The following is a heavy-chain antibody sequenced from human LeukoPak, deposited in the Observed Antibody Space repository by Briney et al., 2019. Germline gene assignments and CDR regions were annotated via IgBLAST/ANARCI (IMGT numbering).Heavy chain of an antibody. Sequence: GRSLRLSCAASALTFSSYVMHWVRQAPGKGLEWVAVVSYDGSNKYYADSVKGRFTISRDNSKNTLYLQMNSLRAEDTAVYYCARDGAYSSSLLYFDYWGQGTLVTVSS. CDR3: ARDGAYSSSLLYFDY. J-gene: IGHJ4*02. V-gene: IGHV3-30*04. CDR2: VSYDGSNK. D-gene: IGHD6-13*01. CDR1: ALTFSSYV.